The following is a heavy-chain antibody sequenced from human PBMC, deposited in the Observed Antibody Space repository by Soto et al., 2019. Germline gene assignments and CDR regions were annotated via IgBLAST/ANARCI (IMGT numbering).Heavy chain of an antibody. V-gene: IGHV4-30-4*01. Sequence: PSETLSLTCTVSGGSISSGDYYWSWIRQPPGKGLEWIGHIHYSGSTYYNPSLKSRVTISVDTSKNQFSLKLSSVTAADTAVYYCARVQGDYGERYYYGMDVWGQGTTVTVSS. CDR3: ARVQGDYGERYYYGMDV. CDR2: IHYSGST. CDR1: GGSISSGDYY. J-gene: IGHJ6*02. D-gene: IGHD4-17*01.